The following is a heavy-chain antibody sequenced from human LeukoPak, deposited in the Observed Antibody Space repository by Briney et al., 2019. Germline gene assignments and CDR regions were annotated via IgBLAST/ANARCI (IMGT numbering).Heavy chain of an antibody. D-gene: IGHD2-21*01. CDR1: GYTFTSYG. V-gene: IGHV1-18*01. J-gene: IGHJ4*02. CDR3: ARAPPSYCGGECYPRDYYFDY. CDR2: ISAYNGNT. Sequence: ASVKVSCKASGYTFTSYGISWVRQAPGQGLEWMGWISAYNGNTNYAQKLQGRVTMTTDTSTSTAYMELRSLRSDDTAVYYCARAPPSYCGGECYPRDYYFDYWGQGTLVTVSS.